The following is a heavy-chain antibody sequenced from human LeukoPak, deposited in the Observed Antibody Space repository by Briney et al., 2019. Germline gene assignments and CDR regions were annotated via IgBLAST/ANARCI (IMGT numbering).Heavy chain of an antibody. J-gene: IGHJ4*02. V-gene: IGHV3-23*01. CDR3: AKWGDYDILTGYYVPDY. CDR1: GFTFTNYA. Sequence: PATSLRLSCVASGFTFTNYAMSWVRQAPGKGLEWVSAITGSDGTSHYADSVKGRFTISRDNSKNTVYLQVNSLRAEDTAVYYCAKWGDYDILTGYYVPDYWGQGTLVTVSS. D-gene: IGHD3-9*01. CDR2: ITGSDGTS.